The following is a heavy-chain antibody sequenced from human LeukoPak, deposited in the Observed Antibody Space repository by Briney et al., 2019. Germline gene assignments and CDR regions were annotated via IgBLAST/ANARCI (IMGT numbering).Heavy chain of an antibody. Sequence: GGSLRLSCAASGFTFSSYSMNWVRQAPGKGLEWVSSISSSSSYIYYADSVKGRFTISRDNSKNTLYLQMNSLRAEDTAVYYCARASTSYPTSNFDYWGQGTLVTVSS. CDR3: ARASTSYPTSNFDY. V-gene: IGHV3-21*01. CDR2: ISSSSSYI. D-gene: IGHD2/OR15-2a*01. CDR1: GFTFSSYS. J-gene: IGHJ4*02.